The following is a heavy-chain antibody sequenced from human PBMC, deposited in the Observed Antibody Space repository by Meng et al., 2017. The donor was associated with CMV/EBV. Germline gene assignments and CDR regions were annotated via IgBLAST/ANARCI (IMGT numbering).Heavy chain of an antibody. CDR2: ISYDGSNK. CDR3: ARETYYYDSSGYYCLDY. V-gene: IGHV3-30-3*01. Sequence: GGSLRLSCAASGFTFSSYAMHWVRQAPGKGLEWVAVISYDGSNKYYADSVKGRFTISRDNSKNTLYLQMNSLRAEDTAVYHCARETYYYDSSGYYCLDYWGQGTLVTVSS. CDR1: GFTFSSYA. D-gene: IGHD3-22*01. J-gene: IGHJ4*02.